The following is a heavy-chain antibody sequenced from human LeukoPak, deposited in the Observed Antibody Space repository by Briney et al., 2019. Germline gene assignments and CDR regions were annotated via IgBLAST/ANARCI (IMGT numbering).Heavy chain of an antibody. J-gene: IGHJ4*02. CDR2: ISGSGGST. CDR1: GFTFSSYA. Sequence: AGGYLSLSCAASGFTFSSYAMSWVRPAPGKGLEWVSAISGSGGSTYYADSVKGRFTISRDNSKNTLYLQMNSLRAEDTAVYYCAKGLSLRGPFDYWGQGTLVTVSS. V-gene: IGHV3-23*01. D-gene: IGHD3-10*01. CDR3: AKGLSLRGPFDY.